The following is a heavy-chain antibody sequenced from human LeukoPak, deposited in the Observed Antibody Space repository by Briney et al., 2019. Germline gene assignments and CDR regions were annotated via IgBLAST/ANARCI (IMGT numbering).Heavy chain of an antibody. CDR1: GFTFSRFA. CDR2: LSGSGDVT. D-gene: IGHD1/OR15-1a*01. Sequence: GGSLRLSCAASGFTFSRFALGWVRQAPGKGLEWVSGLSGSGDVTYYADSVRGRFTISRDTSKKTLYLQMNSLRPEDSALYYCARYPGKTGGLDVWGQGTTVPVSS. J-gene: IGHJ6*02. V-gene: IGHV3-23*01. CDR3: ARYPGKTGGLDV.